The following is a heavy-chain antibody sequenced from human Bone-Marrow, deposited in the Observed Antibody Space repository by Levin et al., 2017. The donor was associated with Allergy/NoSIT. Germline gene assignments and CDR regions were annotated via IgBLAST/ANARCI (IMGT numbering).Heavy chain of an antibody. CDR2: ISYDGSVK. D-gene: IGHD3/OR15-3a*01. CDR3: VRDKGRSAMIFPGGFDV. Sequence: GGSLRLSCAASGFTFNNYTMDWVRQAPGKGLEWVAVISYDGSVKFYSDSVKGRFTISRDHSNNTLSLQMNSLRHEDTARYFCVRDKGRSAMIFPGGFDVWGQGTMVTVSS. V-gene: IGHV3-30*04. CDR1: GFTFNNYT. J-gene: IGHJ3*01.